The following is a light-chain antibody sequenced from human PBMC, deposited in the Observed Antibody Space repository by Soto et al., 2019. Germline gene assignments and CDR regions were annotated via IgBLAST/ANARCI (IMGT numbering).Light chain of an antibody. V-gene: IGKV3-20*01. CDR3: QQYGSSPPIT. Sequence: EIVLTQSPGTLSLSPGERATLSCRASQSVSTSYLAWYQQKPGQAPRLLIYGASSRVTGIPDRFSGSGSGTDLTLSISRLEPEDFAVYYCQQYGSSPPITFGQGTRLEIK. J-gene: IGKJ5*01. CDR1: QSVSTSY. CDR2: GAS.